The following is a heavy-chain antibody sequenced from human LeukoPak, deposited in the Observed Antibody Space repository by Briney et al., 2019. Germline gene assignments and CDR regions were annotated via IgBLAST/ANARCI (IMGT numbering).Heavy chain of an antibody. D-gene: IGHD3-22*01. CDR1: GFTFSSYG. J-gene: IGHJ4*02. Sequence: PGGSLRLSCAASGFTFSSYGMHWVRQAPGKGLEWVAFIRYDGSNKYYADSVKGRFTISRNNSKNTLYLQMNSLRAEDTAVYYCACSRYYDSSGYCFDYWGQGTLVTVSS. V-gene: IGHV3-30*02. CDR2: IRYDGSNK. CDR3: ACSRYYDSSGYCFDY.